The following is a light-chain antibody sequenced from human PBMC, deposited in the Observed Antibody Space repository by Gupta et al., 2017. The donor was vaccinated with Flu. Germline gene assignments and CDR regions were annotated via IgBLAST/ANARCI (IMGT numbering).Light chain of an antibody. J-gene: IGLJ3*02. V-gene: IGLV2-14*01. Sequence: QSALAQPAYVSASPGQSITISCTGTSSDVGGFNYVSWYQHHPDQAPKLMIYEVSNRPAGVARRFSGSKSGNTASLAISDLQAEDEAYYYCSSYTRSSTLVFGGGTKLTVL. CDR3: SSYTRSSTLV. CDR1: SSDVGGFNY. CDR2: EVS.